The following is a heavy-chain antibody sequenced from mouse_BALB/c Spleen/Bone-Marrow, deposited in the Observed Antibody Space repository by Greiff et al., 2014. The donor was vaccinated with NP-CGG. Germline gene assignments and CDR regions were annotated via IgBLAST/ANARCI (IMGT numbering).Heavy chain of an antibody. D-gene: IGHD3-3*01. V-gene: IGHV5-17*02. Sequence: EVHLVESGGGLVQPGGSRKLSCAASGFTFSSFGMHWVRQAPEKGLEWVAYISSGSSTIYYADTMKGRFTISRGNPKNTLFLQMASLRSEDTAMYYCTRSGTLGSMDYWGQGTSVTVSS. J-gene: IGHJ4*01. CDR3: TRSGTLGSMDY. CDR1: GFTFSSFG. CDR2: ISSGSSTI.